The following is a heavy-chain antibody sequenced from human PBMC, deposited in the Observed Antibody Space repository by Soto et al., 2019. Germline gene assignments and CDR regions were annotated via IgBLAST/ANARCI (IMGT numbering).Heavy chain of an antibody. J-gene: IGHJ4*02. CDR2: IYYSGST. CDR1: GGSISSGGYY. V-gene: IGHV4-31*03. CDR3: ARGGPMGSGYTHVDY. D-gene: IGHD3-22*01. Sequence: SETLSLTCTVSGGSISSGGYYWSWIRQHPGKGLEWIGYIYYSGSTYYNPSLKSRVTISVDTSKNQFSLKLSSVTAADTAVYYCARGGPMGSGYTHVDYWGQGTLVTVSS.